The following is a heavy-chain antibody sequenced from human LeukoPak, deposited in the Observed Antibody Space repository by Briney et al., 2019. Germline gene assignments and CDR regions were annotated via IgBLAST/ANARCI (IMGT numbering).Heavy chain of an antibody. Sequence: GGSLRLSCAASGFTFSSYAMSWVRQAPGKGLEWVSAISGSGGSTYYADSVKGRFTISRDNSKNTLYLQMNSLRAEDTAVYYCAKGGPGYYYDSSGYNYWGQGTLVTVSS. J-gene: IGHJ4*02. CDR2: ISGSGGST. V-gene: IGHV3-23*01. CDR3: AKGGPGYYYDSSGYNY. CDR1: GFTFSSYA. D-gene: IGHD3-22*01.